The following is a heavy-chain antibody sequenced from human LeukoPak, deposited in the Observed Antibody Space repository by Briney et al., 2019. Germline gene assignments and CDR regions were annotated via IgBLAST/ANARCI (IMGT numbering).Heavy chain of an antibody. D-gene: IGHD6-13*01. CDR2: IYYSGST. V-gene: IGHV4-59*01. Sequence: SETLSLTCTVSGGSISSYYWSWIRQPPGKGLEWIGCIYYSGSTNYNPSLKSRVTISVDTSKNQFSLKLSSVTAADTAVYYCARESRVRAAAGIYNWFDPWGQGTLVTVSS. CDR1: GGSISSYY. J-gene: IGHJ5*02. CDR3: ARESRVRAAAGIYNWFDP.